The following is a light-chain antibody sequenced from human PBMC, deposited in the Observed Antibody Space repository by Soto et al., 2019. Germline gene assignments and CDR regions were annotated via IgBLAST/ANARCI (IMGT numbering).Light chain of an antibody. Sequence: DIMLIQTPLSSPVTLGQSASISCRSSERLVDSTGNTYLSWLQQRPGQPPRLLIYETSKRFSGVPDRFSGSGTGTDFALKISRVEAEDVGVYYCMQDTQYPITFGGGTKVEIK. V-gene: IGKV2-24*01. CDR3: MQDTQYPIT. CDR1: ERLVDSTGNTY. J-gene: IGKJ4*01. CDR2: ETS.